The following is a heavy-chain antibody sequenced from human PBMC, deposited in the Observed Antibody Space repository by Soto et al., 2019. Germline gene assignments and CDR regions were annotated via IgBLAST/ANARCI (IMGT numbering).Heavy chain of an antibody. CDR1: GFTLSTYA. D-gene: IGHD3-10*01. V-gene: IGHV3-23*01. CDR3: ARASLYYYGSGSYGAFDI. Sequence: GGSLRLSCAASGFTLSTYAMNWVRQAPGKGLEWISAISVSGGSTYYADSVKGRFTISRDNSKNTLYLQMNSLRAEDTAVYYCARASLYYYGSGSYGAFDIWGQGTMVTVSS. J-gene: IGHJ3*02. CDR2: ISVSGGST.